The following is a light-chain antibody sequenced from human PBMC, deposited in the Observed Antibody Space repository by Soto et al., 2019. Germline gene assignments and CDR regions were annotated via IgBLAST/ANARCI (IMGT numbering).Light chain of an antibody. CDR1: QSLVHSDGNTY. Sequence: DIVLTQTPLSSPVALGQPASISCISGQSLVHSDGNTYLSWLHQRPGQPPRRLIYKISNRFSGVHDRFSGSGAGTDFTLKISRVEAEDVGFYYCMQATQFPPFTFGQGTKLEIE. CDR3: MQATQFPPFT. V-gene: IGKV2-24*01. J-gene: IGKJ2*01. CDR2: KIS.